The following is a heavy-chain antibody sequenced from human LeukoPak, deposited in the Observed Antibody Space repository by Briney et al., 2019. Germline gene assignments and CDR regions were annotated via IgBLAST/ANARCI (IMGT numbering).Heavy chain of an antibody. J-gene: IGHJ3*02. V-gene: IGHV3-11*01. CDR2: ISSSGSTI. D-gene: IGHD3-9*01. CDR3: ARALRYFDWFYNAFDI. Sequence: GGSLRLSCAASGFTFSDYYMSWIRQAPGKGLEWVSYISSSGSTIYYVDSVKGRFTISRDNAKNSLYLQMNSLRAEDTAVYYCARALRYFDWFYNAFDIWGQGTMVTVSS. CDR1: GFTFSDYY.